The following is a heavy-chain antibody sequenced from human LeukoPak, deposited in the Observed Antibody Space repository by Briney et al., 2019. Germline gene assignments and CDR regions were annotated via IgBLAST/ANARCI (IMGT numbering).Heavy chain of an antibody. CDR1: GGSISSYY. Sequence: SETLSLTCTVSGGSISSYYWSWIRQPPGKGLEWIGYIYYSGSTNYNPSLKSRVTISVDTSKNQFSLKLSSVTAADTAVYYCAREGGEGYYDSSGYYYSWGQGTLVTVSS. J-gene: IGHJ4*02. CDR2: IYYSGST. D-gene: IGHD3-22*01. V-gene: IGHV4-59*01. CDR3: AREGGEGYYDSSGYYYS.